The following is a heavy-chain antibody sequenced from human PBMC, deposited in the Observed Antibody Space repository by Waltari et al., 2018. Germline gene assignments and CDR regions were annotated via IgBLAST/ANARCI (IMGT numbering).Heavy chain of an antibody. V-gene: IGHV4-30-2*01. D-gene: IGHD2-15*01. J-gene: IGHJ4*02. Sequence: QLQLQESGSGLVKPSQTLSLTCAVSGGSISSGGYSWSWIRQPPGKGLEWIGYIYHSRSTFYNPSLKSRVTISVDRSKNQFSLKLSSVTAADTAVYYCARVEAVEVYFDYWGQGTLVTVSS. CDR2: IYHSRST. CDR1: GGSISSGGYS. CDR3: ARVEAVEVYFDY.